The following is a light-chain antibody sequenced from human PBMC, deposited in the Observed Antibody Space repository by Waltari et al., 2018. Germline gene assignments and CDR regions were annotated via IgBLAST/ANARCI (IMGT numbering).Light chain of an antibody. CDR2: DVS. Sequence: QSALTQPRSVSGSPGQSVTISCTGSSSDVGAYNYSSWYQQHPGKAPKLLIYDVSMRPSGVPDRFSGSKSGNTASLTISGLQAEDEADYYCCPFAGSYTWVFGGGTRLTVL. V-gene: IGLV2-11*01. CDR1: SSDVGAYNY. J-gene: IGLJ3*02. CDR3: CPFAGSYTWV.